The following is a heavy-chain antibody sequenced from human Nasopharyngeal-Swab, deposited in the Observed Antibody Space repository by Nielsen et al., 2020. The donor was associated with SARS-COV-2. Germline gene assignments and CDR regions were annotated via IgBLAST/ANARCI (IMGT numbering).Heavy chain of an antibody. D-gene: IGHD3-16*02. CDR3: AREGPRDYNYVWGTYRPYYFDY. J-gene: IGHJ4*02. CDR2: IYYSGGT. V-gene: IGHV4-59*13. CDR1: GGSISSYY. Sequence: SETLSLTCTVSGGSISSYYWSWIRQSPGKGLEWIGHIYYSGGTKYNPSLKSRVTISVDTSKNQFSLKLSSATTADTAVYYCAREGPRDYNYVWGTYRPYYFDYWGQGTLVTASS.